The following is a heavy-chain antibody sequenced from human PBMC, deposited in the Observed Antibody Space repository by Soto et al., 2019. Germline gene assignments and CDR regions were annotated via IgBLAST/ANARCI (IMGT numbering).Heavy chain of an antibody. CDR3: ARDYYFCTGTSWMDA. V-gene: IGHV3-21*01. J-gene: IGHJ6*01. CDR2: ISSSSSYI. D-gene: IGHD3-3*01. Sequence: PGVSLKISCAATGFTFSSYSMNWVRQAPGKGLEWVSSISSSSSYIYYADSVKGRFTISRDNAKNSLYLQMNSLRAEDTAVYYCARDYYFCTGTSWMDAWGQGNTLPVSS. CDR1: GFTFSSYS.